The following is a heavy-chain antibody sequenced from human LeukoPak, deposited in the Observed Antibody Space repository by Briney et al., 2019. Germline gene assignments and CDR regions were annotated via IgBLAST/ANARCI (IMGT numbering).Heavy chain of an antibody. V-gene: IGHV3-48*03. CDR1: GFTFINYE. Sequence: GGSRRLSCAASGFTFINYEMKWVRQAPGKGREWVSFIDTRGRSIYYADYVKGRFTSSRDNTKNFLFLQMNGLRAEDTAVYYCARVSRGYYYDGLGYWGQGTVVTVSS. D-gene: IGHD3-22*01. J-gene: IGHJ4*02. CDR3: ARVSRGYYYDGLGY. CDR2: IDTRGRSI.